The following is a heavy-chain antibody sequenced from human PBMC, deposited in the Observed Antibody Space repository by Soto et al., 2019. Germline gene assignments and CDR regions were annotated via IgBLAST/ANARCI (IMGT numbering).Heavy chain of an antibody. CDR3: ARMRTGYSSRWVGMDV. Sequence: ASVKVSCKASGYTFTGYYMHWVRQAPGQGLEWMGWINPNSGGTNYAQKFQGRVTMTRDTSISTAYMELSRLRSDDTAVYYCARMRTGYSSRWVGMDVWGQGTTVTVSS. CDR2: INPNSGGT. CDR1: GYTFTGYY. J-gene: IGHJ6*02. V-gene: IGHV1-2*02. D-gene: IGHD6-13*01.